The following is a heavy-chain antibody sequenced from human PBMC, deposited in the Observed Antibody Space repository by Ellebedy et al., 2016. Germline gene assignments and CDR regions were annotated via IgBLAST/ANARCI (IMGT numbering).Heavy chain of an antibody. CDR3: VKGSQRLIRFDY. Sequence: GESLKISXSASGFTFSSYAMHWVRQAPGKGLEYVSAISSNGGSTYYADSVKGRFTISRDNSKNTLYLQMSSLRAEDTAVYYCVKGSQRLIRFDYWGQGTLVTVSS. CDR1: GFTFSSYA. J-gene: IGHJ4*02. V-gene: IGHV3-64D*06. D-gene: IGHD3-22*01. CDR2: ISSNGGST.